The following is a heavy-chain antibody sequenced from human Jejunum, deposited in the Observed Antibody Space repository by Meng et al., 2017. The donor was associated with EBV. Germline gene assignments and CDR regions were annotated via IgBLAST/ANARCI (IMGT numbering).Heavy chain of an antibody. D-gene: IGHD5-12*01. Sequence: QDSRPGLVQPSGTVSLLFPVSGASIGVSHWWSGVRQAPGEGLEWIGEIYYTGRTNYNPSLKSRVSMSIDKSKNQFSLNLNSVTVADTAVYYCATSMSGYSYGYSWGQGTLVTVSS. CDR3: ATSMSGYSYGYS. CDR2: IYYTGRT. J-gene: IGHJ5*02. CDR1: GASIGVSHW. V-gene: IGHV4-4*02.